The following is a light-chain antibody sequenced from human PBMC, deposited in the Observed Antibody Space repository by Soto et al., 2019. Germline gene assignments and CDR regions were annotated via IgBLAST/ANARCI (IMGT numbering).Light chain of an antibody. CDR2: GAS. CDR1: QSVSTN. CDR3: QHYNELPLT. Sequence: EIVLPQSPGTLSLSPGERATLSCMASQSVSTNLAWYQQKPGQGPRLLIFGASTRAIGIPARFSGSGSGTDFTLTISSLQSEDFAVYYCQHYNELPLTFGGGTKVDI. J-gene: IGKJ4*01. V-gene: IGKV3-15*01.